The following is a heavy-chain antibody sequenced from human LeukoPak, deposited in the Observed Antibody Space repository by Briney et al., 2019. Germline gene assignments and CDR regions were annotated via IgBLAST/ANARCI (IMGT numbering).Heavy chain of an antibody. CDR2: ISGSGGST. Sequence: EGSLRLSCAASGFTFSSYAMSWVRQAPGKGLEWVSAISGSGGSTYYADSVKGRFTISRDNSKNTLYLQMNSLRAEDTAVYYCAKDRNPMDGSGSLFDYWGQGTLVTVSS. CDR3: AKDRNPMDGSGSLFDY. D-gene: IGHD3-10*01. V-gene: IGHV3-23*01. CDR1: GFTFSSYA. J-gene: IGHJ4*02.